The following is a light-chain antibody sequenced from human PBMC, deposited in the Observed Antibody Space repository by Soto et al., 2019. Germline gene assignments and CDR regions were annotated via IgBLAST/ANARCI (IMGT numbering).Light chain of an antibody. J-gene: IGKJ2*01. CDR3: QHYNYWPYT. CDR2: DAS. V-gene: IGKV3-15*01. CDR1: QTIDNT. Sequence: EIVMTQSPATLSLAPGERATLSCRASQTIDNTLACYQRKPGQAPRLLIYDASTRATGVPARFSGSGSGTDFTLTISSLQSEDFAVYYCQHYNYWPYTFGQGTKVDI.